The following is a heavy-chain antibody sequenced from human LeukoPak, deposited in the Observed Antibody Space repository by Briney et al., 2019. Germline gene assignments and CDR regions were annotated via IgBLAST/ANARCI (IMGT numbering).Heavy chain of an antibody. CDR1: GFTFSSYS. V-gene: IGHV3-48*01. D-gene: IGHD3-9*01. CDR3: AKDPTPLRYFDYQTDY. Sequence: PRGSLRLSCAASGFTFSSYSMNWVRQAPGKGLEWVSYISSSSSTIYYADSVKGRFTISRDNSKNTLYLQMNSLRAEDTAVYYCAKDPTPLRYFDYQTDYWGQGTLVTVSS. CDR2: ISSSSSTI. J-gene: IGHJ4*02.